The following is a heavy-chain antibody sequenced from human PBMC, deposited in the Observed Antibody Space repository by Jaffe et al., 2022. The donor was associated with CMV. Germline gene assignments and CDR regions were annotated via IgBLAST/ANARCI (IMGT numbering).Heavy chain of an antibody. J-gene: IGHJ2*01. Sequence: EVQLVESGGGLVQPGGSLRLSCAASGFTFSSYAMSWVRQAPGKGLEWVSAISGSGGSTYYADSVKGRFTISRDNSKNTLYLQMNSLRAEDTAVYYCAKEPGYCSGGSCKRKSSYWYFDLWGRGTLVTVSS. CDR3: AKEPGYCSGGSCKRKSSYWYFDL. CDR2: ISGSGGST. CDR1: GFTFSSYA. V-gene: IGHV3-23*04. D-gene: IGHD2-15*01.